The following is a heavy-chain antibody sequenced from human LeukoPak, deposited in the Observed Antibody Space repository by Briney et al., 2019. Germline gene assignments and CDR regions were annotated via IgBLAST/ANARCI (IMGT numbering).Heavy chain of an antibody. D-gene: IGHD3-3*01. V-gene: IGHV1-2*02. CDR1: GYNFAGYY. CDR2: INPNSGDT. CDR3: ARVRSYTEADFWRGNDPTPNDGLDM. J-gene: IGHJ3*02. Sequence: ASVKVSCKASGYNFAGYYLHWVRQAPGQGLEWMGWINPNSGDTEYAQKFHGRVTMTTDTSISTAYMELDSLRSDDTAVYYCARVRSYTEADFWRGNDPTPNDGLDMWGQGTMVTVSS.